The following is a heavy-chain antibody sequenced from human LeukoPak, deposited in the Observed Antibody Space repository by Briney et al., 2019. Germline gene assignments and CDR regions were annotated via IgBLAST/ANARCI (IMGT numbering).Heavy chain of an antibody. CDR3: ATDLTDSSGYYLVNAFDI. CDR1: GGTFSSYA. J-gene: IGHJ3*02. D-gene: IGHD3-22*01. Sequence: SVKVSCKASGGTFSSYAISWVRQAPGQGLEWMGGIIPIFGTAIYAQKFQGRVTMTEDTSTDTAYMELSSLRSEDTAVYYCATDLTDSSGYYLVNAFDIWGQGTMVTVSS. V-gene: IGHV1-69*06. CDR2: IIPIFGTA.